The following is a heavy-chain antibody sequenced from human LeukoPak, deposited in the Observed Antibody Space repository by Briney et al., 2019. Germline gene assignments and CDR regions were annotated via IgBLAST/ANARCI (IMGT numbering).Heavy chain of an antibody. D-gene: IGHD4-17*01. V-gene: IGHV1-18*01. CDR2: ISAYNGNT. CDR3: ARDRHDYGDYVFTY. Sequence: ASVKVSCEASGYTFTNYGLTWVRQAPGRGLEWMGWISAYNGNTNYAQKLQGRVTMTTDTSTSTAYMELRSLRSDDTAVYYCARDRHDYGDYVFTYWGQGTLVTVSS. J-gene: IGHJ4*02. CDR1: GYTFTNYG.